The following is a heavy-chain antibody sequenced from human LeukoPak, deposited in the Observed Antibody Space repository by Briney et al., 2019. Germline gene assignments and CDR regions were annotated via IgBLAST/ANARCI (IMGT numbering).Heavy chain of an antibody. CDR2: INPNSGDN. Sequence: SVRVSCKTSGYGFSDYYMHWVRQAPGQGLEYMGWINPNSGDNSCAQKFQGRVSMTRDTSITTLYMELTSLRSDDTAVYFCARGGGIQSCGGKTCFRGFVYWGQGTLVTVSS. V-gene: IGHV1-2*02. J-gene: IGHJ4*02. CDR1: GYGFSDYY. D-gene: IGHD2-21*01. CDR3: ARGGGIQSCGGKTCFRGFVY.